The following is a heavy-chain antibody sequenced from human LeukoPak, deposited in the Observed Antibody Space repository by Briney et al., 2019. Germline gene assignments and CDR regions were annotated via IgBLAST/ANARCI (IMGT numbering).Heavy chain of an antibody. CDR2: IYYSGST. Sequence: SETLSLTCTVSGGSISSSSYYWGWIRQPPGKGLEWIGSIYYSGSTYYNPSLKSRVTISVDTSKNQFSLKLSSVTAADTAVYYCASRGGWFGELEDAFDIWGQGTMVTVSS. D-gene: IGHD3-10*01. CDR1: GGSISSSSYY. CDR3: ASRGGWFGELEDAFDI. V-gene: IGHV4-39*07. J-gene: IGHJ3*02.